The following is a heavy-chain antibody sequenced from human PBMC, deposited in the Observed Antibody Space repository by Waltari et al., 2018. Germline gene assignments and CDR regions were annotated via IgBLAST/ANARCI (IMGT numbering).Heavy chain of an antibody. D-gene: IGHD3-10*01. Sequence: VQLVQSGAEVKKPGASVTVTCKASGSPFPGYYMHWVRQAPGQGLEWMGWINPNSGGTNYAQKFQGRGTMTRDTSISTAYMELSRLRSDDTAVYYCARGWRGSGSYGDYWGQGTLVTVSS. CDR1: GSPFPGYY. V-gene: IGHV1-2*02. CDR3: ARGWRGSGSYGDY. J-gene: IGHJ4*02. CDR2: INPNSGGT.